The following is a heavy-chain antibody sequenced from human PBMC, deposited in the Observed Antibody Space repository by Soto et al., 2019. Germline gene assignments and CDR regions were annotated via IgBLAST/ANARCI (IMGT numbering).Heavy chain of an antibody. Sequence: QVQLVQSGADVKKPGASVMVSCKASGYAFTAYYVHWVRQAPGQGREWLGWINPDSGRTTYAQRFKGRVTLTTDTSTSTAYMDLSRLRSDDTAMYYCARDRGTGWYDNFDYWGRGTLVTVSS. J-gene: IGHJ4*02. V-gene: IGHV1-2*02. D-gene: IGHD6-19*01. CDR2: INPDSGRT. CDR1: GYAFTAYY. CDR3: ARDRGTGWYDNFDY.